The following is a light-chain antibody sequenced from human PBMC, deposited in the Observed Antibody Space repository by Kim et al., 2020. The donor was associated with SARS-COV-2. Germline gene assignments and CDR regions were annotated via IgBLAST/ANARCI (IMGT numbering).Light chain of an antibody. V-gene: IGLV2-14*04. CDR1: SSDVGGYNY. Sequence: GQSITISCTGTSSDVGGYNYVSGYQQHPGTAPKLMIYDVSKRPSGVSNRFSGSKSGNTASLTISGLQAEDEADYYCSSYTSSSSAVFGGGTQLTVL. CDR2: DVS. J-gene: IGLJ7*01. CDR3: SSYTSSSSAV.